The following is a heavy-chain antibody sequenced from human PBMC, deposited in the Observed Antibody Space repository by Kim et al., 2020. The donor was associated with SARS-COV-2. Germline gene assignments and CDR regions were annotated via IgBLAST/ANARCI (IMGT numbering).Heavy chain of an antibody. CDR2: INSDGSST. J-gene: IGHJ5*02. CDR3: ARARAAAGTGWFDP. Sequence: GGSLRLSCAASGFTFSSYWMHWVRQAPGKGLVWVSRINSDGSSTSYADSVKGRFTISRDNAKNTLYLQMNSLRAEDTAVYYCARARAAAGTGWFDPWGQGTLVTVSS. D-gene: IGHD6-13*01. CDR1: GFTFSSYW. V-gene: IGHV3-74*01.